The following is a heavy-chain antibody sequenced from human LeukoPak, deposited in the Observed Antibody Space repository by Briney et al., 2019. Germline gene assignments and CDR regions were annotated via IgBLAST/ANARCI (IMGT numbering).Heavy chain of an antibody. Sequence: GGSLRLSCAASGFTFTDYWMHWVRQAPGKGLVWVSGIKTDGSTTTYADSVKGRFTISRDNAKNTLSLQVNSLRVEDTAVYFCVRGGYAWSWGQGTLVTVSS. CDR3: VRGGYAWS. CDR1: GFTFTDYW. D-gene: IGHD3-16*01. CDR2: IKTDGSTT. J-gene: IGHJ4*02. V-gene: IGHV3-74*01.